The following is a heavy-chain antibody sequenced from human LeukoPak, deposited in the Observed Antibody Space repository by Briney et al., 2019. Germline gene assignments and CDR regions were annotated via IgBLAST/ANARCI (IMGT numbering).Heavy chain of an antibody. CDR1: GFTFRSYG. D-gene: IGHD3-10*01. V-gene: IGHV3-30*18. CDR3: VKGDYGSGSYYGAAWFDP. CDR2: ISYDGTNK. Sequence: GGSLRLSCAASGFTFRSYGMHWVRQAPGKGLDWVAVISYDGTNKYYADSVKGRFTISRDNSKNTLYLQMNSLRAEDTAVYYCVKGDYGSGSYYGAAWFDPWGQGTLVTVSS. J-gene: IGHJ5*02.